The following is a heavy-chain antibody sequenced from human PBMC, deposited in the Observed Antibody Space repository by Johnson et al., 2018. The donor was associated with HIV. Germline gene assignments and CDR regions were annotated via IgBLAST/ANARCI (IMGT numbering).Heavy chain of an antibody. J-gene: IGHJ3*02. CDR3: AKGRAQHLDGGAFDI. V-gene: IGHV3-30*18. Sequence: MHWVRQAPGKGLEWVTVISYDGSNKYYADSVKGRFTISRDNSKNTLFLQMNSLGPEDTAVYYCAKGRAQHLDGGAFDIWGQGTMVTVSS. CDR2: ISYDGSNK. D-gene: IGHD6-13*01.